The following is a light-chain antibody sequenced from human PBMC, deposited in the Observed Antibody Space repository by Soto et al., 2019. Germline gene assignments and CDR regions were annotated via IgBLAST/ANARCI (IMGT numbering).Light chain of an antibody. CDR3: QQRSNWPLT. Sequence: EIVLTQSPATLSLSPGKRATLSCRASQSVSSYLAWYQQKPGQAPRLLIYDASNRATGIPARFSGSGSGTDFTLTISSLAPEDFAVYYCQQRSNWPLTFGQGTRLEIK. CDR2: DAS. V-gene: IGKV3-11*01. J-gene: IGKJ5*01. CDR1: QSVSSY.